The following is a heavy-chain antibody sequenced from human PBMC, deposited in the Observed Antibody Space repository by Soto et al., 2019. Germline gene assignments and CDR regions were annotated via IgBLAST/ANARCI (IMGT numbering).Heavy chain of an antibody. CDR2: IIPIFGTA. CDR3: ARPGIAVDGHGPDAVVI. CDR1: GGTFSSYA. J-gene: IGHJ3*02. D-gene: IGHD6-19*01. V-gene: IGHV1-69*06. Sequence: SVKVSCKASGGTFSSYAISWVRQAPGQGLDWVGGIIPIFGTANYAQKLQGRVTITADKSTSTAYMELSSLRSEDTAVYYCARPGIAVDGHGPDAVVIWGKGTMVTV.